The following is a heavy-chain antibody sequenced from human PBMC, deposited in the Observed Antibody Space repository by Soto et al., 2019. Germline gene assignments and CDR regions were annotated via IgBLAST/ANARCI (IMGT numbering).Heavy chain of an antibody. J-gene: IGHJ4*02. D-gene: IGHD2-2*01. CDR2: ISGSGGST. CDR1: GFTFSSYA. CDR3: AKDPENIVVVPAAIFIG. Sequence: PGGSLRLSCAASGFTFSSYAMSWVRQAPGKGLEWVSAISGSGGSTYYADSVKGRFTISRDNSKNTLYLQMNSLRAEDTAVYYCAKDPENIVVVPAAIFIGWGQGTLVTVSS. V-gene: IGHV3-23*01.